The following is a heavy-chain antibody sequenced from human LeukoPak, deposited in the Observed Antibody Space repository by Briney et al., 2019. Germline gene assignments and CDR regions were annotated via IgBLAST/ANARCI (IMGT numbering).Heavy chain of an antibody. D-gene: IGHD6-6*01. V-gene: IGHV1-8*01. CDR3: AVSTFIEYSSSWYYYYYMDV. CDR2: MNPNSGNT. CDR1: GYTFNSYD. Sequence: GASVKVSCKASGYTFNSYDINWVRQATGQGLEWMGWMNPNSGNTGYAQKFQGRVTMTRNTSISTAYMELSSLRSEDTAVYYCAVSTFIEYSSSWYYYYYMDVWGKGTTVTVSS. J-gene: IGHJ6*03.